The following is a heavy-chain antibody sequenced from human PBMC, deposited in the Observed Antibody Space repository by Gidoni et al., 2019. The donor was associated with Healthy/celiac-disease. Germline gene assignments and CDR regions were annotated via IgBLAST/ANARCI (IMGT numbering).Heavy chain of an antibody. Sequence: QVQLVQSGAEVKKPGASVKVSCKASGHTFTSYGISWVRQAPGQGLEWMGWISAYNRNTNDAQNLQGRVTMTTDTSTSTAYMELRSLRSDDTAVYYCARDGGFLEGPRDYYYYGMDVWGQGTTVTVSS. D-gene: IGHD3-3*01. CDR2: ISAYNRNT. CDR3: ARDGGFLEGPRDYYYYGMDV. CDR1: GHTFTSYG. J-gene: IGHJ6*02. V-gene: IGHV1-18*01.